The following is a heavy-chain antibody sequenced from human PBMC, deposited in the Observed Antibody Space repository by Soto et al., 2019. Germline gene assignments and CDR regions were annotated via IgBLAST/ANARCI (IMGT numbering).Heavy chain of an antibody. J-gene: IGHJ6*02. Sequence: QVQLQQSGPGLVKPSQTLSLTCAISGDSVSSNSAAWNWIRQSPSRGLEWLGRTYYRSKWYNDYSSPVKSRITINPDTSKHQFSLQLNSLTPEDTAVYYCARVGDFWSGSLMYYYGMDVWGQGTTVTVSS. D-gene: IGHD3-3*01. CDR1: GDSVSSNSAA. CDR2: TYYRSKWYN. V-gene: IGHV6-1*01. CDR3: ARVGDFWSGSLMYYYGMDV.